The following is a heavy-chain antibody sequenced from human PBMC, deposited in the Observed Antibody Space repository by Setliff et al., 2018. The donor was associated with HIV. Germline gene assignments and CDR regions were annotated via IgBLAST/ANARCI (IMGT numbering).Heavy chain of an antibody. Sequence: ASVNVSCKASGYTFINYYIHWVRQAPGQGLEWMGRISPGSAAANYAQKFQGRVTMTRDASTTTAYMEVNRLTSDDTAVYYCAKGQGPVDYWGQGTLVTVSS. CDR1: GYTFINYY. CDR2: ISPGSAAA. J-gene: IGHJ4*02. CDR3: AKGQGPVDY. V-gene: IGHV1-2*06.